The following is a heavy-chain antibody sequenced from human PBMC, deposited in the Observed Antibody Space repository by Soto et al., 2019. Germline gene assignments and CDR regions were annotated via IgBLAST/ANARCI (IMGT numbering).Heavy chain of an antibody. CDR1: GYTFTSYG. D-gene: IGHD6-19*01. CDR3: ARDEIYRSNWFDP. Sequence: ASGKVSCKASGYTFTSYGTSWVRQAPGQGLEGRGWISAYNGNTNYAHKLQGRDTMTTDTSTSTAYTEHRSLRSHDTAVYSCARDEIYRSNWFDPWGQGTLVTVSS. CDR2: ISAYNGNT. V-gene: IGHV1-18*01. J-gene: IGHJ5*02.